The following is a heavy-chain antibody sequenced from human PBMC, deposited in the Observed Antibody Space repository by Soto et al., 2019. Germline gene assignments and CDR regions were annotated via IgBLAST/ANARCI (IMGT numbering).Heavy chain of an antibody. CDR2: IYYSGST. D-gene: IGHD4-17*01. Sequence: SETLSLTCTVSGGSISNYYWSWIRQPPGKGLEWIGYIYYSGSTNYNPSLKSRVTISVDTSKNQFSLKLSSVTAADTAVYYCARGSYGDSFYFDYWGQGTLVTVS. V-gene: IGHV4-59*08. CDR3: ARGSYGDSFYFDY. CDR1: GGSISNYY. J-gene: IGHJ4*02.